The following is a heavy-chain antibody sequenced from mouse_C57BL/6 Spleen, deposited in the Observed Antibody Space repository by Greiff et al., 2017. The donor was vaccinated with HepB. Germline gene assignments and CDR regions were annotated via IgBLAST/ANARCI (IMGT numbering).Heavy chain of an antibody. CDR2: IYPGSGST. J-gene: IGHJ4*01. CDR1: GYTFTSYW. V-gene: IGHV1-55*01. Sequence: QVQLQQPGAELVKPGASVKMSCKASGYTFTSYWITWVKQRPGQGLEWIGDIYPGSGSTNYNEKFKSKATLTVDTSSSTAYMQLSSLTSEDSAVYYCARTRYGYDVDYYAMDYWGQGTSVTVSS. CDR3: ARTRYGYDVDYYAMDY. D-gene: IGHD2-2*01.